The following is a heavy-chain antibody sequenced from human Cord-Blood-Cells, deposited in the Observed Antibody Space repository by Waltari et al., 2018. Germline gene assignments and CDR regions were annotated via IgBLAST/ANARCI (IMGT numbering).Heavy chain of an antibody. CDR3: ARDWAQYNWNYYFDY. CDR2: ISAYNGNT. CDR1: GYTFTSYG. V-gene: IGHV1-18*04. Sequence: QVQLVQSGAEVKKPGASVKVSCKASGYTFTSYGISWVRQPPGQGLEWMGWISAYNGNTNYAQKLQGRVTMTTDTSTSTAYMELRSLRSDDTAVYYCARDWAQYNWNYYFDYWGQGTLVTVSS. D-gene: IGHD1-7*01. J-gene: IGHJ4*02.